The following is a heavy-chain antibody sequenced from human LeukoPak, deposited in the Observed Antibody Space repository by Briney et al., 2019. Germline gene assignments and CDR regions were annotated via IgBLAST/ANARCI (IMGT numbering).Heavy chain of an antibody. CDR1: GFTVSTSY. J-gene: IGHJ5*01. CDR3: AREGPSSGSYDS. V-gene: IGHV3-66*01. Sequence: GGSVRPSCAASGFTVSTSYMSWVRQAPGKGLEWVSVIYKGGRTYYAESLKGRFSISRDIFKHSLFLQMNSLRAEDSAVYYCAREGPSSGSYDSWGQGTLVTVSS. CDR2: IYKGGRT. D-gene: IGHD1-26*01.